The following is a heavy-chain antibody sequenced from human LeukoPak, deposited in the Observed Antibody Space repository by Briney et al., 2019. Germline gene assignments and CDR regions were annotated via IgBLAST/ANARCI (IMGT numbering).Heavy chain of an antibody. CDR3: ARGNWGSSIYYYYGMDV. CDR2: IYYSGST. D-gene: IGHD3-16*01. CDR1: GGSISSSSYY. V-gene: IGHV4-39*01. J-gene: IGHJ6*02. Sequence: SETLSLTCTVSGGSISSSSYYWGWIRQPPGKGLEWIGSIYYSGSTYYNPSLKSRVTISVDTSKNQFSLKLSSVTAADTAVYYCARGNWGSSIYYYYGMDVWGQGTTVTVSS.